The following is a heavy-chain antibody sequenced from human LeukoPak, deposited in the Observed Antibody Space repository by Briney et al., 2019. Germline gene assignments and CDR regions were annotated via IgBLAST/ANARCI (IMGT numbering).Heavy chain of an antibody. J-gene: IGHJ4*02. D-gene: IGHD2-2*01. CDR3: ASYCSSTNCPAILFDY. Sequence: ASVKVSCKASGYTFTGYYMHWVRQAPGQGLEWMGWINPNSGGTNYAQKFQGRVTMTRDTSITTAYMELSRLRADDTAVYYCASYCSSTNCPAILFDYWGQGTLVAVSS. V-gene: IGHV1-2*02. CDR1: GYTFTGYY. CDR2: INPNSGGT.